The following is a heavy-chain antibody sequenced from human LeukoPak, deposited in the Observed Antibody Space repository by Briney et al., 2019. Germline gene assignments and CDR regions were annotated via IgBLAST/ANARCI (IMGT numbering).Heavy chain of an antibody. V-gene: IGHV3-64*01. CDR1: GFTFHTYG. CDR2: IGPDGGTT. D-gene: IGHD6-13*01. J-gene: IGHJ4*02. CDR3: ARGAQLTDY. Sequence: GSLRPSFSASGFTFHTYGIHWVRQAPGKGLEYVSGIGPDGGTTYYANSVKGRFTISRDNSKYMLYLQMGSLTADDMAVYYCARGAQLTDYWGQGTLVTVSS.